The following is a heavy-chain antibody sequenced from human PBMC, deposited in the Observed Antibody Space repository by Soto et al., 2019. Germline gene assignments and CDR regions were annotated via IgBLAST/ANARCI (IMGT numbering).Heavy chain of an antibody. Sequence: GASVEVSCKXSGGTFSSYAISWVRQAPGQGLEWMGGIIPIFGTANYAQKFQGRVTITADKSTSTAYMELSSLRSEDTAVYYCAREKEQLAPFDYWGQGTLVTVSS. CDR2: IIPIFGTA. D-gene: IGHD6-13*01. V-gene: IGHV1-69*06. J-gene: IGHJ4*02. CDR1: GGTFSSYA. CDR3: AREKEQLAPFDY.